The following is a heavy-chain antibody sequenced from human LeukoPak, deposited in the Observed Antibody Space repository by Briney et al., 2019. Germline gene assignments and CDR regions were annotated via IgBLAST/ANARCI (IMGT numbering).Heavy chain of an antibody. CDR2: IYYSGST. CDR3: ARGRSIFGVVIPYLFDS. V-gene: IGHV4-59*01. D-gene: IGHD3-3*01. CDR1: GGSINNYY. Sequence: SETLSLTCTVSGGSINNYYWSWIRQTPGKGLEWIGYIYYSGSTNYNPSLKSRLTISLDTSKNQFSLKLTSVTASDTAVYYCARGRSIFGVVIPYLFDSWGQGTLVTVSS. J-gene: IGHJ4*02.